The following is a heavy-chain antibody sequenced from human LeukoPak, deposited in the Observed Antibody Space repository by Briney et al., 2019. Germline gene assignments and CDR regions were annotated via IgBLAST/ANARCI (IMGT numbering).Heavy chain of an antibody. D-gene: IGHD5-18*01. J-gene: IGHJ4*02. CDR2: ISSSSSYI. Sequence: RGSLRLSCAASGFTFSSYSMNWVRQAPGKWLEWVSSISSSSSYIYYADSVKGRFTISRDNAKNSLYLQMNSLRAEDTAVYYCARDSQSVDTFRYWGQGTLVTVSS. V-gene: IGHV3-21*01. CDR3: ARDSQSVDTFRY. CDR1: GFTFSSYS.